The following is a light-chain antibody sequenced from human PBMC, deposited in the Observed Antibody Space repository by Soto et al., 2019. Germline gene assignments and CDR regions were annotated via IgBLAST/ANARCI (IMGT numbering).Light chain of an antibody. CDR3: QQHINWPLT. V-gene: IGKV3-15*01. CDR1: QSVSVN. J-gene: IGKJ4*01. CDR2: GAS. Sequence: EIVMTQSPATLSVSPGERATLSCRASQSVSVNLAWYQQKPGQPPRLLIYGASTRATGIPARFSGSGSGTEFTLTINSLEPEDFALYYCQQHINWPLTFGGGTKVDIK.